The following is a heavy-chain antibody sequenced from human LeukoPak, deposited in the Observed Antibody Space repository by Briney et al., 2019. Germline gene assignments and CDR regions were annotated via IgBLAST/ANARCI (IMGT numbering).Heavy chain of an antibody. CDR1: GFTFSSYS. CDR3: ARVGYSSGWFSDS. V-gene: IGHV3-21*01. Sequence: GGSLRLSCAASGFTFSSYSMNWVRQAPGKGLEWVSSISSSSSYIYYADSVKGRFTISRDNAKNSLYLQMNSLRAEDTAVYHCARVGYSSGWFSDSWGQGTLVTVSS. J-gene: IGHJ4*02. CDR2: ISSSSSYI. D-gene: IGHD6-19*01.